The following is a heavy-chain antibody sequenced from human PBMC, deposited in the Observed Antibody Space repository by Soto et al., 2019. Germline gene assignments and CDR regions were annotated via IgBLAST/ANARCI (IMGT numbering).Heavy chain of an antibody. CDR1: GYTFTSYA. Sequence: ASVKVSCKASGYTFTSYAMHWVRQAPGQRLEWMGWINAGNGNTKYSQKFQGRVTITRDTSASTAYMELSSLRSEDTAVYYCARPRGYPYYLDYWGQGTLVTVSS. V-gene: IGHV1-3*01. D-gene: IGHD5-18*01. CDR3: ARPRGYPYYLDY. J-gene: IGHJ4*02. CDR2: INAGNGNT.